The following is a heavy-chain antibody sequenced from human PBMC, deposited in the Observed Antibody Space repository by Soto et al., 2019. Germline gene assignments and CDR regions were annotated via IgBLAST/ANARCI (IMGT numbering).Heavy chain of an antibody. D-gene: IGHD2-2*01. J-gene: IGHJ5*02. Sequence: GSLRLSCAASGFTFSSYAMSWVRQAPGKGLEWVSAISGSGGSTYYADSVKGRFTISRDNSKNTLYLQMNSLRAEDTAVYYCAKDLVGYCSSTSCIDWFDPWGQGTLVTVYS. CDR1: GFTFSSYA. CDR2: ISGSGGST. CDR3: AKDLVGYCSSTSCIDWFDP. V-gene: IGHV3-23*01.